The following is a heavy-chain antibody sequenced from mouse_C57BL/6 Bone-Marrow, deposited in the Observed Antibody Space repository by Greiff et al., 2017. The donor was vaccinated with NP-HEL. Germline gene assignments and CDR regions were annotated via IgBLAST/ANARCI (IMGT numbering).Heavy chain of an antibody. J-gene: IGHJ4*01. CDR3: ARTPKGYYYAMDC. CDR2: ISNLAYSI. Sequence: EVKLVESGGGLVQPGGSLKLSCAASGFTFSDYGMAWVRQAPRKGPEWVAFISNLAYSIYYADTVTGRFTISRENAKNTLYLEMSSLRSEDTAMYYCARTPKGYYYAMDCWGQGTSVTVSS. V-gene: IGHV5-15*01. CDR1: GFTFSDYG.